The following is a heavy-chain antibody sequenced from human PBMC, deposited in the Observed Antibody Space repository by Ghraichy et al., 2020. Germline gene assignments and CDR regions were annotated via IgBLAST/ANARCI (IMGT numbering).Heavy chain of an antibody. CDR2: ISSSSSTI. CDR3: ARAVDYSNDQTPPVPNWFDP. J-gene: IGHJ5*02. V-gene: IGHV3-48*02. CDR1: GFTFSSYS. Sequence: GGSLRLSCAASGFTFSSYSMNWVRQAPGKGLEWVSYISSSSSTIYYADSVKGRFTISRDNAKNSLYLQMNSLRDEDTAVYYCARAVDYSNDQTPPVPNWFDPWGQGTLVTVSS. D-gene: IGHD4-11*01.